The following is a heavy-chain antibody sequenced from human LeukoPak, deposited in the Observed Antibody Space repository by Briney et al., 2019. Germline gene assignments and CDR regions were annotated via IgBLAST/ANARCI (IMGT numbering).Heavy chain of an antibody. CDR3: ARVGRKGAEAIPFDY. CDR1: GGSISSYY. D-gene: IGHD1-14*01. CDR2: IYYSGST. V-gene: IGHV4-59*01. Sequence: PSETLSLTCTVSGGSISSYYWSWIRQPPGKGLEWIGYIYYSGSTNYNPSLKSRVTISVDTSKNQFSLKLSSVTAADTAVYYCARVGRKGAEAIPFDYWGQGTLVTVSS. J-gene: IGHJ4*02.